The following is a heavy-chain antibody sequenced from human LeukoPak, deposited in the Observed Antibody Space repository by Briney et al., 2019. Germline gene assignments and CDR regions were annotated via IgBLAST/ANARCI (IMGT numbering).Heavy chain of an antibody. Sequence: PSETLSLTCTVSGGSISSYYWSWIRQPPGKGLEWIGYISYSGSTNFNPSLKSRVTISVDTSKNQFSLKLSSVTAADTAVYYCARVLYCSGGSCYSGDYYGMDVWGQGTTVTVSS. CDR1: GGSISSYY. V-gene: IGHV4-59*01. CDR2: ISYSGST. D-gene: IGHD2-15*01. J-gene: IGHJ6*02. CDR3: ARVLYCSGGSCYSGDYYGMDV.